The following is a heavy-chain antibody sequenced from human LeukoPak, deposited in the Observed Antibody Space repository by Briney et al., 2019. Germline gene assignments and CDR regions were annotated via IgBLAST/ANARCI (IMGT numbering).Heavy chain of an antibody. CDR3: LRDFWDVSHNLFEY. CDR2: TYYRSKWYN. J-gene: IGHJ4*02. V-gene: IGHV6-1*01. CDR1: GESDSNNSAA. Sequence: SQTLSLTCAISGESDSNNSAAWHWIRQSASRGLEWLGRTYYRSKWYNDYAVSVQSRITINPDTSKNQFSLQLNSVTPEDTAVYYCLRDFWDVSHNLFEYWGQGTLVTVSS. D-gene: IGHD3-3*01.